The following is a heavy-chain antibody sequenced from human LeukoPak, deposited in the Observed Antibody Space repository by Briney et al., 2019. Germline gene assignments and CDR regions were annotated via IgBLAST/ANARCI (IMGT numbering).Heavy chain of an antibody. CDR2: ISRSGSTR. CDR3: ARVATMVRVPLDALDI. Sequence: GRSLRLSCAISGFTFSACELTWVRQAPGKGLEWVSYISRSGSTRYYADSVKGRFTISRDNAKNSLYLQMNSLRAEDTAVYYCARVATMVRVPLDALDIWGQGTMVSVSS. J-gene: IGHJ3*02. V-gene: IGHV3-48*03. D-gene: IGHD3-10*01. CDR1: GFTFSACE.